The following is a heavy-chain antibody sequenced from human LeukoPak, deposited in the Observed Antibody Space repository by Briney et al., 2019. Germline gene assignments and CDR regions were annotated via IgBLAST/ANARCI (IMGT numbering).Heavy chain of an antibody. CDR1: GYSISSDYY. J-gene: IGHJ4*02. Sequence: SETLSLTCAVSGYSISSDYYWGWIRQPPGKGLEWIGNVDPSGSTYYNPSLKSRATISLDTSKKQFSLKLTSVTAADTAVYYCATVGASHYGDWYFAYWGQGTLVTVFS. CDR2: VDPSGST. CDR3: ATVGASHYGDWYFAY. D-gene: IGHD4-17*01. V-gene: IGHV4-38-2*01.